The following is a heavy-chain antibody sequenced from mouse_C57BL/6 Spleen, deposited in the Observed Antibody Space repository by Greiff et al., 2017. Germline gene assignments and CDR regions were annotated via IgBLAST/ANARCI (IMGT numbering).Heavy chain of an antibody. CDR3: ARHEGNYDYGFAMDY. CDR2: ISSGGSYT. V-gene: IGHV5-6*01. CDR1: GFTFSSYG. D-gene: IGHD2-4*01. J-gene: IGHJ4*01. Sequence: EVQLVESGGDLVKPGGSLKLSCAASGFTFSSYGMSWVRQTPDKRLEWVATISSGGSYTYYPDSVKGRFTISRDNAKNTLYLQMSSLKSEDTAMYYCARHEGNYDYGFAMDYWGQGTSVTVSS.